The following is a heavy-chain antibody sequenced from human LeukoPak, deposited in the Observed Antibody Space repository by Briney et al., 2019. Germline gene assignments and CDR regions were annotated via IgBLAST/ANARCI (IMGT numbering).Heavy chain of an antibody. D-gene: IGHD5-24*01. V-gene: IGHV4-38-2*01. CDR1: GVFISSGYH. J-gene: IGHJ4*02. Sequence: SETLSLTCAVEGVFISSGYHWGRIRQPPGKGLEWIGTVCHGVTYYDPSLKSRVSISADTSKNLFSLNLSSVTAADTAVYYCARGGARSREGYNSELDNWGQGTLVTVSS. CDR2: VCHGVT. CDR3: ARGGARSREGYNSELDN.